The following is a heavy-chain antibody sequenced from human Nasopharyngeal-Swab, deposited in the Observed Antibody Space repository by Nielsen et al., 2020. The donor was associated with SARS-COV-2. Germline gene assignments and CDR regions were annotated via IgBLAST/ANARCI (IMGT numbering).Heavy chain of an antibody. V-gene: IGHV6-1*01. CDR3: ARIAQAAEPH. J-gene: IGHJ4*02. Sequence: SQTLSLTCAISGDSVSSNSAAWHWIRQSASRGLEWLGRTYYRSTWNNDYAVSVKSRIIINPDTSNNQFSLQLSSVTPEDTAVYYCARIAQAAEPHWGQGTLVTVSS. D-gene: IGHD1-14*01. CDR1: GDSVSSNSAA. CDR2: TYYRSTWNN.